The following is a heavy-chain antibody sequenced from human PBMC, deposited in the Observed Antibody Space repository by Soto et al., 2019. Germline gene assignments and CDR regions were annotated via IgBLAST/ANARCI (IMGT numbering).Heavy chain of an antibody. V-gene: IGHV4-61*01. J-gene: IGHJ4*02. Sequence: QVQLQESGPGLVKSSETLSLTCTVSGDSVSSGSYYWGWIRQPPGKGLEWIGYIYYSGSTNYNPSLKSRVTISIDTSKNQFSLKLSSVTAADTAVYYCARVHAAAGLYWGQGTLVTVSS. D-gene: IGHD6-13*01. CDR2: IYYSGST. CDR3: ARVHAAAGLY. CDR1: GDSVSSGSYY.